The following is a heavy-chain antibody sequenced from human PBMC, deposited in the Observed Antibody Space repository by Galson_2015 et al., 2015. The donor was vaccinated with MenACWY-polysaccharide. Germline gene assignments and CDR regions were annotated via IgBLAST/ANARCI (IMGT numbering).Heavy chain of an antibody. Sequence: SVKVSCKASGYTFTDYFIHWVRQAPGQGLEWMGWINPTSGNIKHEQKFQGRVTTTRDRSISTVYMELSKLRADDTAVYYCTRDRGSNNGYYWGQGTLVTVSS. J-gene: IGHJ4*02. V-gene: IGHV1-2*02. D-gene: IGHD3-22*01. CDR3: TRDRGSNNGYY. CDR1: GYTFTDYF. CDR2: INPTSGNI.